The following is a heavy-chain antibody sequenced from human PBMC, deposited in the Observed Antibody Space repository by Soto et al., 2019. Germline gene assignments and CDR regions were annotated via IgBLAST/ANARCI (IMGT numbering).Heavy chain of an antibody. D-gene: IGHD2-2*01. CDR2: ISSSSSYT. J-gene: IGHJ5*02. V-gene: IGHV3-11*06. CDR1: GFTFSDYY. Sequence: SLRLSCAASGFTFSDYYMSWIRQAAGKGLEWVSYISSSSSYTNYADSVKGRFTISRDNAKNSLYLQMNSLRAEDTAVYYCARDRGGYCSSTSCHNWFDPWGQGTLVTVSS. CDR3: ARDRGGYCSSTSCHNWFDP.